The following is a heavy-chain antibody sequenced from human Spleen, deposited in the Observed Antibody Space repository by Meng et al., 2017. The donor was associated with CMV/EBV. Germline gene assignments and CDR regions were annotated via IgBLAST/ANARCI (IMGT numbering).Heavy chain of an antibody. CDR2: ISGSGGST. D-gene: IGHD2-2*01. CDR1: GFSSSSYS. Sequence: GESLKISCAASGFSSSSYSMNWVRQAPGKGLEWVSAISGSGGSTYYADSVKGRFTISRDNSRKMLYLQMNSLRVEDTAVYFCAKTYCGSTTCYAFDYWGQGTLVTVSS. V-gene: IGHV3-23*01. J-gene: IGHJ4*02. CDR3: AKTYCGSTTCYAFDY.